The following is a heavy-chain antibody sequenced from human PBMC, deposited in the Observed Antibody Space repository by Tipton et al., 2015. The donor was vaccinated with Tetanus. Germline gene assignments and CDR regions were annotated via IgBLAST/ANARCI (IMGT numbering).Heavy chain of an antibody. CDR1: GGTFSSYA. V-gene: IGHV1-69*06. Sequence: QLVQSGAEVKKPGSSVKVSCKASGGTFSSYAISWVRQAPGQGLEWMGGIIPIFGTANYAQKFQGRVTITADKSTSTAYMELSSLRSEDTAVYYCARGPPYYYDSSGYPYYFDYWGQGTPVTVSS. CDR2: IIPIFGTA. D-gene: IGHD3-22*01. J-gene: IGHJ4*02. CDR3: ARGPPYYYDSSGYPYYFDY.